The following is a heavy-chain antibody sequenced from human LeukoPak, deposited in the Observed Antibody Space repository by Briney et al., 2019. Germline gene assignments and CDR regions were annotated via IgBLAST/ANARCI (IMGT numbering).Heavy chain of an antibody. D-gene: IGHD3-9*01. CDR1: GGSISSGGYY. CDR2: IYYSGST. J-gene: IGHJ6*04. V-gene: IGHV4-31*03. CDR3: ARSTGRYFDFAV. Sequence: SQTLSLTCTVSGGSISSGGYYWSWIRQHPGKGLEWIGYIYYSGSTYYNPSLKSRVTISVDTSKNQFSLKLSSVTAADTAVYYCARSTGRYFDFAVWGKGTTVTVSS.